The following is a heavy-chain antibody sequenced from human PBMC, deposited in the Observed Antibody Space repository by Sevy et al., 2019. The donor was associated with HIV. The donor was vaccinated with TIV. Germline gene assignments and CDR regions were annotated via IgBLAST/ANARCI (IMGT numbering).Heavy chain of an antibody. CDR1: GFTFSNYA. D-gene: IGHD3-22*01. V-gene: IGHV3-33*01. J-gene: IGHJ4*02. Sequence: GGSLRLSCAATGFTFSNYAMHWVRQAPGKGMEWVAIIWSDGAYQYHGDSVKGRFTISRDNSKNTLYLQMNNVRVEDTAVYYCARGGDYYDHDDYYAIDSWGQGTLVTVSS. CDR3: ARGGDYYDHDDYYAIDS. CDR2: IWSDGAYQ.